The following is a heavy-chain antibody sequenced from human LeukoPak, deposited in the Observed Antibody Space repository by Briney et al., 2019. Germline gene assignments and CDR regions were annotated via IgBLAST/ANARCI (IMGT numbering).Heavy chain of an antibody. V-gene: IGHV1-18*01. J-gene: IGHJ6*02. CDR3: ARDLVSYCSSTSCYGGYYYYGMDV. D-gene: IGHD2-2*01. CDR2: ISAYNGNT. Sequence: ASVKVSCKASGYTFTSYGISWVRQAPGQGLEWMGWISAYNGNTNYAQKLQGRVTMTTDTSTSTAYMELRSLRSDDTAVYYCARDLVSYCSSTSCYGGYYYYGMDVWGQGTTVTVSS. CDR1: GYTFTSYG.